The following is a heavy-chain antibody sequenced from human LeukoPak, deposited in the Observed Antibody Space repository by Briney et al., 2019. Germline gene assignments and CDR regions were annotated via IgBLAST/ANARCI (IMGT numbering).Heavy chain of an antibody. CDR3: ARGRYSSSEYFQH. J-gene: IGHJ1*01. CDR2: IIPILGIA. Sequence: SVKVSCKASGGTFSSYAISWVRQAPGQGLEWMGRIIPILGIANYAQKFQGRVTITADKSTSTAYMELCSLRSEDTAVYYCARGRYSSSEYFQHWGQGTLVTVSS. D-gene: IGHD6-6*01. V-gene: IGHV1-69*04. CDR1: GGTFSSYA.